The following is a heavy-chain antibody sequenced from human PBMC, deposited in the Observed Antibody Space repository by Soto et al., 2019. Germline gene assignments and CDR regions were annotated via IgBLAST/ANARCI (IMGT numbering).Heavy chain of an antibody. CDR2: INPNSGGT. J-gene: IGHJ3*02. V-gene: IGHV1-2*02. D-gene: IGHD3-10*01. CDR1: GYTFTGYY. Sequence: ASVKVSCKASGYTFTGYYMHWVRQAPGQGLEWMGWINPNSGGTNYAQKFQGRVTMTRDTSISTAYMELSRLRSDDTGIYYCARVEIIISARPFDIWGQGSILTAS. CDR3: ARVEIIISARPFDI.